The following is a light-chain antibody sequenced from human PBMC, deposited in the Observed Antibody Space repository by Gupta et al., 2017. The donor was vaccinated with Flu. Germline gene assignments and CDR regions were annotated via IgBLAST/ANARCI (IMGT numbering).Light chain of an antibody. CDR1: SSDVGGYNY. J-gene: IGLJ1*01. V-gene: IGLV2-14*04. CDR2: DVS. CDR3: SSYTSSSPYV. Sequence: SSTISCTGTSSDVGGYNYVSWYQQHPGKAPKLMIYDVSNRPSGVSNRFSGSKSGNTASLTISGLQAEDEADYYCSSYTSSSPYVFGTGTKVTVL.